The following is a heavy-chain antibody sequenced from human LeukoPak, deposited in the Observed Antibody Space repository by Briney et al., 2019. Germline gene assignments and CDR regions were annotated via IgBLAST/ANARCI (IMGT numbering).Heavy chain of an antibody. CDR3: ARENTAMVAFDY. Sequence: PGGSLRLSCAASGFTVSSNYMSWVRQAPGKGLEWVSVIYSGGSTYYADPVKGRFTISRDNSKNTLYLQMNSLRAEDTAVYYCARENTAMVAFDYWGQGTLVTVSS. V-gene: IGHV3-66*02. J-gene: IGHJ4*02. CDR1: GFTVSSNY. D-gene: IGHD5-18*01. CDR2: IYSGGST.